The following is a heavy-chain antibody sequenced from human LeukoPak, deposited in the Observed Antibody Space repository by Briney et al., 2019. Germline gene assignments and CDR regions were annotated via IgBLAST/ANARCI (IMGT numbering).Heavy chain of an antibody. CDR3: AKPGVYYDSSGQPTGPLDY. D-gene: IGHD3-22*01. J-gene: IGHJ4*02. CDR1: GFTFSSYG. V-gene: IGHV3-30*18. CDR2: ISYDGSNK. Sequence: GGSLRLSCAASGFTFSSYGMHWVRQAPGKGLEWVAVISYDGSNKYYADSVKGRFTISRDNSKNTLYLQMNSLRAEDTAVYYCAKPGVYYDSSGQPTGPLDYWGQGTLVTVSP.